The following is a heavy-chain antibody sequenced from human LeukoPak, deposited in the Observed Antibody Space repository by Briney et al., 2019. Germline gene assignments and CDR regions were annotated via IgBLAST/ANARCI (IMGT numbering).Heavy chain of an antibody. V-gene: IGHV4-39*07. J-gene: IGHJ3*02. CDR1: GGSISSSSYY. CDR3: ARDFTMIIVDDAFDI. Sequence: SETLSLTCTVSGGSISSSSYYWGWIRQPPGKGLEWIGSIYYSGSTYYNPSLKSRVTISVDTSKNKFSLKLSSVTAADTAVYYCARDFTMIIVDDAFDIWGQGTMVTVSS. D-gene: IGHD3-22*01. CDR2: IYYSGST.